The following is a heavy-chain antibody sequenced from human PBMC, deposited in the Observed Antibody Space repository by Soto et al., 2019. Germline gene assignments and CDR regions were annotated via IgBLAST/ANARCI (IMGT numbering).Heavy chain of an antibody. CDR2: ISSSGSTI. Sequence: PGGSLRLSCAASGFTFSDYYMSWIRQAPGKGLEWVSYISSSGSTIYYADSVKGRFTISRDNAKNSLYLQMNSLRAEDTAVYYCARDQIIEQWPYYFDYWGQGTLVTVSS. D-gene: IGHD6-19*01. V-gene: IGHV3-11*01. CDR1: GFTFSDYY. CDR3: ARDQIIEQWPYYFDY. J-gene: IGHJ4*02.